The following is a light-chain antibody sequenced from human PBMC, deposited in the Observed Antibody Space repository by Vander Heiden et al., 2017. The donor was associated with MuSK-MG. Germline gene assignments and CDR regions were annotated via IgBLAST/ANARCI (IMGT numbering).Light chain of an antibody. CDR1: NIGSKR. CDR3: QVWDSSSDHVV. Sequence: SYVLTQPPSVSVAPGKTARITCGVNNIGSKRQHWYQQKQGQPPVLAVYDDSDRPSGIPGRFSGTNSGNTATLTLSRVEAGEEADYYCQVWDSSSDHVVFGGGTKLTVL. J-gene: IGLJ2*01. CDR2: DDS. V-gene: IGLV3-21*03.